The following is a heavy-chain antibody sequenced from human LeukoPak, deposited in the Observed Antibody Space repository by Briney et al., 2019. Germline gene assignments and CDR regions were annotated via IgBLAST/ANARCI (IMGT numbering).Heavy chain of an antibody. CDR3: ARHGSGAVAGKLWDKYYFDY. CDR1: GGSISSGSYY. Sequence: SETLSLTCTVSGGSISSGSYYWGWIRQPPGKGLEWIGSIYYSGSTYYNPSLKSRVTISVDTSKNQFSLKLSSVTAADTAVYYCARHGSGAVAGKLWDKYYFDYWGQGTLVTVSS. D-gene: IGHD6-19*01. V-gene: IGHV4-39*01. J-gene: IGHJ4*02. CDR2: IYYSGST.